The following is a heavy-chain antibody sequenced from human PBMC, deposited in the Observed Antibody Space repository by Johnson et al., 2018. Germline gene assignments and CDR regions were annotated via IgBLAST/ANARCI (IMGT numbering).Heavy chain of an antibody. J-gene: IGHJ3*02. V-gene: IGHV3-74*01. CDR3: ARVGTLYGDHVEVAS. D-gene: IGHD4-17*01. CDR2: LNSDGRST. CDR1: GFTFSSYW. Sequence: VQLQESGGGLVQPGGSLRLPCAASGFTFSSYWMHWVRQAPGKGLVWVSRLNSDGRSTSYADSVKGRFTISRYNAKNTLYLQMNSLRAEDTAVYYCARVGTLYGDHVEVASWGQGTMVTFAS.